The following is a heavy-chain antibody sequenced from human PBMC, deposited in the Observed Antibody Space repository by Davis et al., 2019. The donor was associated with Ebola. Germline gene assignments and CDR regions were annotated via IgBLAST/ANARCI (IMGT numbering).Heavy chain of an antibody. V-gene: IGHV3-30-3*01. CDR1: GFTFSSYA. CDR3: AREGGSLYYYGMDV. J-gene: IGHJ6*02. Sequence: PGGSLRLSCAASGFTFSSYAMNWVCQAPGKGLEWVEVIACDGSNKYYADSVKGRFTNSRDNSKNTLYLQMNSLRAEDTAVYYCAREGGSLYYYGMDVWGQGTTVTVSS. CDR2: IACDGSNK.